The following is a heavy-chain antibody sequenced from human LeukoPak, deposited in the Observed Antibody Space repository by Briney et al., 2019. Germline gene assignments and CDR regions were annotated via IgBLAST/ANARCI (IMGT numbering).Heavy chain of an antibody. CDR2: ISSSSSYI. CDR3: ARDPGRELRRYYFDY. J-gene: IGHJ4*02. Sequence: PGGSLRLSCAASGFTVSSNYMSWVRQAPGKGLEWVSSISSSSSYIYYADSVKGRFTISRDNAKNSLYLQMNSLRAEDTAVYYCARDPGRELRRYYFDYWGQGTLVTVSS. CDR1: GFTVSSNY. V-gene: IGHV3-21*01. D-gene: IGHD1-26*01.